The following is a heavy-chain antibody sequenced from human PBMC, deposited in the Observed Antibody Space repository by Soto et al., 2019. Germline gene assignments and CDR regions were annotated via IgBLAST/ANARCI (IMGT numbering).Heavy chain of an antibody. CDR3: ARRGMWQPGRGGVDM. D-gene: IGHD2-21*01. J-gene: IGHJ6*02. CDR1: GITFSSYA. Sequence: EVQLLESGGALIQPGGSLRLSCVASGITFSSYAMTWVRQAPGKGLEWVSAIGSGGGSTYYADSVKGRFTISRDKSKSTLYLHMSSLGAEDTAIYFCARRGMWQPGRGGVDMWGQAITVTVSS. CDR2: IGSGGGST. V-gene: IGHV3-23*01.